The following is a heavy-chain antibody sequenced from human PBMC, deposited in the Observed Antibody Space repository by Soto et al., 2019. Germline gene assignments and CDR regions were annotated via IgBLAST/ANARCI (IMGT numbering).Heavy chain of an antibody. CDR2: VYYTGST. CDR3: ARGRTVRNYADDSSDYFYFFDY. Sequence: SETLSLTCTVSGDSISTFYWGWMRQSPGKELEWIVYVYYTGSTNYNPSLKSRVTISVDRSKNQFSLKLTSANAADTAVYYCARGRTVRNYADDSSDYFYFFDYWGQGTQVTVSS. J-gene: IGHJ4*02. D-gene: IGHD3-22*01. CDR1: GDSISTFY. V-gene: IGHV4-59*01.